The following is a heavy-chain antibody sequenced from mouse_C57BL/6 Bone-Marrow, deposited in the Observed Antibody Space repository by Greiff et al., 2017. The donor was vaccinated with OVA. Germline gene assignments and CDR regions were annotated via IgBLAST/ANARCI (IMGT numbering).Heavy chain of an antibody. CDR3: ARGLRLFAY. CDR2: ISNGGGST. J-gene: IGHJ3*01. CDR1: GFTFSDYY. Sequence: EVQLKESGGGLVQPGGSLKLSCAASGFTFSDYYMYWVRQTPEKRLEWVAYISNGGGSTYYPDTVKGRFTISRDNAKNTLYLQMSRLKSEDTAMYYCARGLRLFAYWGQGTLVTVSA. V-gene: IGHV5-12*01. D-gene: IGHD2-4*01.